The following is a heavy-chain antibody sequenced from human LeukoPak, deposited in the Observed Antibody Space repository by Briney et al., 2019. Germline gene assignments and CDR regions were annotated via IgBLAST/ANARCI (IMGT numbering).Heavy chain of an antibody. CDR1: GGSISSYY. D-gene: IGHD5-18*01. CDR2: IYYSGST. Sequence: SETLSLTCTVSGGSISSYYWSWIRQPAGKGLEWIGYIYYSGSTNYNPSLKSRVTISVDTSKNQFSLKLSSVTAADTAVYYCARDAGYSYGLDAFDIWGQGTMVTVSS. J-gene: IGHJ3*02. CDR3: ARDAGYSYGLDAFDI. V-gene: IGHV4-59*01.